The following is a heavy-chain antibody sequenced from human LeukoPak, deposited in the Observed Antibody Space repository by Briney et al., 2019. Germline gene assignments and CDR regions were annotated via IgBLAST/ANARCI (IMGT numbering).Heavy chain of an antibody. J-gene: IGHJ6*03. D-gene: IGHD5-24*01. V-gene: IGHV4-34*01. CDR1: GVSFSDYY. CDR3: YMDV. CDR2: INHSGNT. Sequence: SSETLSLTCAVYGVSFSDYYWSWIRQPPRKGLKWIGEINHSGNTNYNPSLKSRVTTSVNTPKKQFSLKGVPGRGRDCYNPSYYMDVWGKGTTVTISS.